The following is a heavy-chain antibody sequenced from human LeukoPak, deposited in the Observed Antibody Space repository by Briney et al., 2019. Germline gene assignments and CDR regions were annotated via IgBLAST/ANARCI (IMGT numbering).Heavy chain of an antibody. V-gene: IGHV6-1*01. J-gene: IGHJ3*02. CDR2: TYYRSRWYN. Sequence: SQTLSLTCAISGDSVSSSSAAWNWIRQSPSRGLEWLGRTYYRSRWYNDYAVSVKGRITVNPDTSKNQFSLHLNSVSPVDTAVYYCVRDSGLGLDAFDIWGQGTMVTVSS. CDR1: GDSVSSSSAA. CDR3: VRDSGLGLDAFDI. D-gene: IGHD3/OR15-3a*01.